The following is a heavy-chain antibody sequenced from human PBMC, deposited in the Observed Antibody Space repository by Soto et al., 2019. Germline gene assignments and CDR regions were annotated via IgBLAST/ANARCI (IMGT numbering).Heavy chain of an antibody. CDR3: ARDASHIAAAGTFDY. CDR1: GYSFTSYA. D-gene: IGHD6-13*01. V-gene: IGHV1-3*01. CDR2: INAGNGNT. J-gene: IGHJ4*02. Sequence: GASVKVSCKASGYSFTSYAMHWVRQAPGQRLEWMGWINAGNGNTKYSQKFQGRVTITRDTSASTAYMELSSLRSEDTAVYYCARDASHIAAAGTFDYWGQGTLVTVSS.